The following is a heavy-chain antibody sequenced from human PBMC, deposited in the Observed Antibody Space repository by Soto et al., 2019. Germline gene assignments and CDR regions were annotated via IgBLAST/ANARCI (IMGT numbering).Heavy chain of an antibody. J-gene: IGHJ5*02. V-gene: IGHV3-7*01. CDR3: AREPHKVECSGGSCFENARKNWFDP. CDR1: GFTFSSYW. D-gene: IGHD2-15*01. Sequence: GGSLRLSCAASGFTFSSYWMSWVRQAPGKGLEWVASIKQDGNDKFYVDSVKGRFTISRDNARNSLYVQMNSLRAEDTAVYYCAREPHKVECSGGSCFENARKNWFDPWGQGTLVTVSS. CDR2: IKQDGNDK.